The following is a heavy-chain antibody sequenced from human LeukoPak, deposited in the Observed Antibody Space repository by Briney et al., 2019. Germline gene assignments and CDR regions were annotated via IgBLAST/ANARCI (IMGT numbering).Heavy chain of an antibody. Sequence: ASVKVSCKASGYTFTSYYMHWVRQAPGQGLEWMGIINPSGGSTSYAQKFQGRVTMTRDTSTSTVYMELSSLRSEDTAVYYCAREYCSSTSCYWLGHYYYYYGMDVWGQGTTVTVSS. D-gene: IGHD2-2*01. J-gene: IGHJ6*02. CDR1: GYTFTSYY. V-gene: IGHV1-46*01. CDR2: INPSGGST. CDR3: AREYCSSTSCYWLGHYYYYYGMDV.